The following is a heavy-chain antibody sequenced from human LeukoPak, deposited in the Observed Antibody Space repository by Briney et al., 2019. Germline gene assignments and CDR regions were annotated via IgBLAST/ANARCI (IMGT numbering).Heavy chain of an antibody. Sequence: ASVKVSCKASGYTFTSYDINWVRQAPGQGLEWMGWISAYNGNTNYAQKLQGRVTMTTDASTSTAYMELRSLRSDDTAVYYCARELSYYDSSGYYLLDYWGQGTLVTVSS. CDR3: ARELSYYDSSGYYLLDY. D-gene: IGHD3-22*01. V-gene: IGHV1-18*01. CDR1: GYTFTSYD. CDR2: ISAYNGNT. J-gene: IGHJ4*02.